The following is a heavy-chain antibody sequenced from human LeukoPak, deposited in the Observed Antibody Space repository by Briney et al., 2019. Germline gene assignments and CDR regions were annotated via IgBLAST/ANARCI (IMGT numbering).Heavy chain of an antibody. D-gene: IGHD6-13*01. CDR2: ISGSGGST. CDR3: AKGPRSSWSLNWFDP. J-gene: IGHJ5*02. CDR1: GFTFSSYG. Sequence: GGSLRLSCAASGFTFSSYGMSWVRQAPGKGLEWVSAISGSGGSTYYADSVKGRFTISRDNSKNTLYLQMNSLRAEDTAVYYCAKGPRSSWSLNWFDPWGQGTLVTVSS. V-gene: IGHV3-23*01.